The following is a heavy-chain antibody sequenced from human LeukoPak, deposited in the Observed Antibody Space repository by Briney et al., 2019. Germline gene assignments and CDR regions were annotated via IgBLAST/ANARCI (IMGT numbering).Heavy chain of an antibody. D-gene: IGHD3-3*01. CDR2: ISSNGGST. CDR1: GFTFGSYA. J-gene: IGHJ3*02. V-gene: IGHV3-64*01. Sequence: GGSLRLSCAASGFTFGSYAMHWVRQAPGKGLEYVSAISSNGGSTYYANSVKGRFTISRDNSKNTLYLQMGSLRAEDMAVYYCARDKYYDFWSGYPRGAFDIWGQGTMVTVSS. CDR3: ARDKYYDFWSGYPRGAFDI.